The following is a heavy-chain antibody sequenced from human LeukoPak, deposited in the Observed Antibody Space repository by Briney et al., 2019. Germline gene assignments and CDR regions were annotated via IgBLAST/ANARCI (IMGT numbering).Heavy chain of an antibody. V-gene: IGHV1-18*01. CDR1: GYTFTSYG. CDR3: ARDNPIAAAGTLDY. Sequence: ASVKVSCKASGYTFTSYGISWVRQAPGQGLEWMGWISAYNGNTNYAQKLQGRVTMTTDTSTSTAYMELRSLRSDDTAVYYCARDNPIAAAGTLDYWGQGTLATVSS. CDR2: ISAYNGNT. D-gene: IGHD6-13*01. J-gene: IGHJ4*02.